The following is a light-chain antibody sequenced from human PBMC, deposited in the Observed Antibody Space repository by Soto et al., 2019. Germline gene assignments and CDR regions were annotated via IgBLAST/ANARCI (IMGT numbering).Light chain of an antibody. Sequence: DIVMTQSPASLAVSLGERAAIKCKSSQSVLVSSMTENCLGWYQQKPGQPPKLLIYWASTRASGVPDRFSGSGSGTDFTLTSTNLQAEGVALYYCQQCYSPPWTFGQGTKVEIK. CDR3: QQCYSPPWT. CDR1: QSVLVSSMTENC. V-gene: IGKV4-1*01. CDR2: WAS. J-gene: IGKJ1*01.